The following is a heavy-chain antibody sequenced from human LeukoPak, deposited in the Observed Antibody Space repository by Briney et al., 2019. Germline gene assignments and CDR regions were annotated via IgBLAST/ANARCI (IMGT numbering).Heavy chain of an antibody. CDR2: ISYDGSNK. CDR1: GFTFNDYY. CDR3: ARDPPGCSGGSCYWGRDTAMVPWDY. D-gene: IGHD2-15*01. J-gene: IGHJ4*02. V-gene: IGHV3-30-3*01. Sequence: PGGSLRLSCTASGFTFNDYYMTWIRQAPGKGLEWVAVISYDGSNKYYADSVKGRSTISRDNSKNTLYLQMNSLRAEDTAVYYCARDPPGCSGGSCYWGRDTAMVPWDYWGQGTLVTVSS.